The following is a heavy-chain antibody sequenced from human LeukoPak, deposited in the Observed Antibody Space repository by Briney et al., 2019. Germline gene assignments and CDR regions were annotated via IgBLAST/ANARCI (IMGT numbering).Heavy chain of an antibody. CDR1: GFTFSRYW. CDR2: IKKDGREK. D-gene: IGHD4-17*01. Sequence: GGSLRLSCAASGFTFSRYWMSWVRQAPGKGLEWVANIKKDGREKYYVDSVEGRFTISRDNAENSLYLQMNSLRVEDMAVYYCAREVYGDSMPGVGCFDPWGQGTLVTVSS. V-gene: IGHV3-7*01. CDR3: AREVYGDSMPGVGCFDP. J-gene: IGHJ5*02.